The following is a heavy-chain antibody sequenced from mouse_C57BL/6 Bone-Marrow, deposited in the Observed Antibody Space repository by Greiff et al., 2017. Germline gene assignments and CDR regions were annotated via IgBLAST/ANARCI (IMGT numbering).Heavy chain of an antibody. J-gene: IGHJ1*03. CDR2: ISDGGSYT. V-gene: IGHV5-4*01. CDR1: GFTFSSYA. CDR3: ARGLKGYGSSDWYFDV. D-gene: IGHD1-1*01. Sequence: DVQLVESGGGLVKPGGSLKLSCAASGFTFSSYAMSWVRQTPEKRLEWVATISDGGSYTYYPDNVKGRFTISRDNAKNNLYLQMSHLKSEDTAMYYCARGLKGYGSSDWYFDVWGTGTTVTVSS.